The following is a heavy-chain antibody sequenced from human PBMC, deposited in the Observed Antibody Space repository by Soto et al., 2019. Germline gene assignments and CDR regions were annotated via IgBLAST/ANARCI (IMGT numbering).Heavy chain of an antibody. V-gene: IGHV4-30-2*01. Sequence: PSETLSLTCAVSGGSISSGGYSWSWIRQPPGKGLEWIGYIYHSGSTYYNPSLKSRVTISVDRSKNQFSLKLSSVTAADTAVYYCAASRGGYDILTGYYRSHPFDYWGQGTQVTVSS. CDR1: GGSISSGGYS. CDR3: AASRGGYDILTGYYRSHPFDY. CDR2: IYHSGST. D-gene: IGHD3-9*01. J-gene: IGHJ4*02.